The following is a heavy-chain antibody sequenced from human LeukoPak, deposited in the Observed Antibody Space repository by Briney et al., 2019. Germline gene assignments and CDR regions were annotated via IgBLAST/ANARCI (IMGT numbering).Heavy chain of an antibody. CDR1: GGSISSYY. J-gene: IGHJ3*02. Sequence: SETLSLTCTVSGGSISSYYWSWLRQPAGKGLEWIGRIYTSGSTNYNPSLKSRVTMSVDTSKNQFSLKLSSVTAADTAVYYCAREGFMVATISAFDIWGQGTMVTVSS. CDR3: AREGFMVATISAFDI. D-gene: IGHD5-12*01. CDR2: IYTSGST. V-gene: IGHV4-4*07.